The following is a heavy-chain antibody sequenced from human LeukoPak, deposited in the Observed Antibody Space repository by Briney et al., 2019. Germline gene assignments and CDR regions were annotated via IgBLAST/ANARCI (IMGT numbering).Heavy chain of an antibody. J-gene: IGHJ4*02. Sequence: PGGSLGLSCVVSEFTFSSYWMSWVRRAPGKGLEWVANIKKDGSESYYVDSVKGRFTISRDNARNSRYLQMNRLRVEATAVYYCASITWELLGVGHYFDYWGQGTLVTVSS. V-gene: IGHV3-7*01. CDR2: IKKDGSES. CDR1: EFTFSSYW. D-gene: IGHD1-26*01. CDR3: ASITWELLGVGHYFDY.